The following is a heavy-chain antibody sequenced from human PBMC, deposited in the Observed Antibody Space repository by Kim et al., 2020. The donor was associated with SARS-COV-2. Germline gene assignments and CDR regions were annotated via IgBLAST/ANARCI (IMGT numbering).Heavy chain of an antibody. J-gene: IGHJ6*02. D-gene: IGHD3-3*01. V-gene: IGHV1-69*13. Sequence: SVKVSCKASGGTFSSYAISWVRQAPGQGLEWMGGIIPIFGTANYAQKFQGRVTITADESTSTAYMELSSLRSEDTAVYYCARDPLNPITIFGVVIIWDGMDVWGQGTTVTVSS. CDR2: IIPIFGTA. CDR3: ARDPLNPITIFGVVIIWDGMDV. CDR1: GGTFSSYA.